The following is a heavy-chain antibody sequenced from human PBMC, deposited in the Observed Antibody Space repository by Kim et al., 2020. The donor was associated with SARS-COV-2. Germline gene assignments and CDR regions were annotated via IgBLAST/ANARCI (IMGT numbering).Heavy chain of an antibody. Sequence: GGSLRLSCAASGFTFSSYAMHWVRQAPGKGLEWVAVISYDGSNKYYADSVKGRFTISRDNSKNTLYLQMNSLRAEDTAVYYCMVDWDIVATTSTPEGYWGQGTLVTVSS. V-gene: IGHV3-30*04. D-gene: IGHD5-12*01. CDR1: GFTFSSYA. CDR2: ISYDGSNK. CDR3: MVDWDIVATTSTPEGY. J-gene: IGHJ4*02.